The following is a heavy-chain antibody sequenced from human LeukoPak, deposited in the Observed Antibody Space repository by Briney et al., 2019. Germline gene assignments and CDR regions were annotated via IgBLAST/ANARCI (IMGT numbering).Heavy chain of an antibody. CDR1: GGTFSSYT. CDR2: IIPILGIA. D-gene: IGHD1-26*01. CDR3: ARDEGSYHGDYFDY. V-gene: IGHV1-69*04. J-gene: IGHJ4*02. Sequence: SVKVSCKASGGTFSSYTISWVRQAPGQGLEWMGRIIPILGIANYAQKFQGRVTITADNSTSTAYMELSSLRSEDTAVYYCARDEGSYHGDYFDYWGQGTLVTVSS.